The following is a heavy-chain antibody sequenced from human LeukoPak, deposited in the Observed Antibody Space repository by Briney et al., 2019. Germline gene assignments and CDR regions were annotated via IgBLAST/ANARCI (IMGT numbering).Heavy chain of an antibody. CDR1: GGTFSSYA. CDR3: ARGPRKSTISSPHFDY. Sequence: SVKVSCKASGGTFSSYAISWVRQAPGQGLEWMGGIIPIFGTANYAQKFQGRVTITADESTSTAYMELSSLRSEDTAVYYCARGPRKSTISSPHFDYWGQGTLVTVSS. V-gene: IGHV1-69*01. D-gene: IGHD5/OR15-5a*01. CDR2: IIPIFGTA. J-gene: IGHJ4*02.